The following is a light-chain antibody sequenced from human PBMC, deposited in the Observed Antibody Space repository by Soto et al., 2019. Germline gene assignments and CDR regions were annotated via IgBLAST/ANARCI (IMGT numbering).Light chain of an antibody. CDR1: ATISNW. V-gene: IGKV1-5*01. Sequence: IQRTWAPCSLSTTGGATFTISVRTSATISNWFAWYQQRPGKAPQLLISDAPRLESGVPSRFRGSVSGTEFTLTISRLHSDDSANHYSHQYKSYSPRTFGQGTKVDIK. CDR2: DAP. J-gene: IGKJ1*01. CDR3: HQYKSYSPRT.